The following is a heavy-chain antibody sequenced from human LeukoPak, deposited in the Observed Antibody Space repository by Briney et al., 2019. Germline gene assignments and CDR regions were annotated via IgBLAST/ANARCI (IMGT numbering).Heavy chain of an antibody. Sequence: ASVKVSCKASGYTFTGYYMHWVRQAPGQGLEWMGWTNPNSGGTNYAQKFQGRVTMATDTSTSTAYMELRSLRSDDTAVYYCARDSRLLPHRRLYHHFDPWGQGTLVTVSS. CDR3: ARDSRLLPHRRLYHHFDP. CDR2: TNPNSGGT. D-gene: IGHD2-2*02. V-gene: IGHV1-2*02. J-gene: IGHJ5*02. CDR1: GYTFTGYY.